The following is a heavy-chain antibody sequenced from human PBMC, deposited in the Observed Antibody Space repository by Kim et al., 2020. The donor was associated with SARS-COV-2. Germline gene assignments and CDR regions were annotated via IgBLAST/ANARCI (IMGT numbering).Heavy chain of an antibody. Sequence: SETLSLTCTVSGGSISSGSYYWSWIRQPAGKGLEWIGRIYTSGSTNYNPSLKSRVTISVDTSKNQFSLKLSSVTAADTAVYYCARDLGWFGELYDAFDIWGQGTMVTVSS. CDR1: GGSISSGSYY. CDR3: ARDLGWFGELYDAFDI. J-gene: IGHJ3*02. V-gene: IGHV4-61*02. CDR2: IYTSGST. D-gene: IGHD3-10*01.